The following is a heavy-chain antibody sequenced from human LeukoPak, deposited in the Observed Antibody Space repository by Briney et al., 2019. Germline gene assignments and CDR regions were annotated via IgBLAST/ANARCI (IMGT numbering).Heavy chain of an antibody. CDR3: TTDHFPFTIFGVPIIQEAFDI. J-gene: IGHJ3*02. D-gene: IGHD3-3*01. CDR1: GFTFSNAW. CDR2: IKSKTDGGTT. Sequence: GGSLRLSCAASGFTFSNAWMSWVRQAPGKGLEWVGRIKSKTDGGTTDYAAPVKGRFTISRDDSKNTLYLQMNSLKTEDTAVYYCTTDHFPFTIFGVPIIQEAFDIWGQGTMVTVSS. V-gene: IGHV3-15*01.